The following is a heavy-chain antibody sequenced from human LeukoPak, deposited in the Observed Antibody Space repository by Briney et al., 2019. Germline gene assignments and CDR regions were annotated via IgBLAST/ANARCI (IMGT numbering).Heavy chain of an antibody. CDR1: GASMNTHY. J-gene: IGHJ4*02. CDR3: ATIKRGNIFGYFDC. V-gene: IGHV4-59*11. Sequence: SETLSLTCAVSGASMNTHYWSWIRRPPGKGLEWIGYMLDTVTTKDNPSLKSRFTLSADTSKNQFSLRLTSVTAADTAVYYCATIKRGNIFGYFDCWGQGSPVTVSS. D-gene: IGHD5-18*01. CDR2: MLDTVTT.